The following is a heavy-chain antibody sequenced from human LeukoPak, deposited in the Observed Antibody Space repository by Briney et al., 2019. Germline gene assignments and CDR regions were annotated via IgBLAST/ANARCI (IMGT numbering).Heavy chain of an antibody. Sequence: GGSLRLSCAASGFTFNSYAMSWVRQAPGKGLECVSAIVGNGGRTYYADSVKGRFTIFRDNSKNTLYLQMNSLRAEDTAVYYCAKDRLYSPYYYMHVWGKGTTVTVSS. CDR3: AKDRLYSPYYYMHV. D-gene: IGHD3-16*01. V-gene: IGHV3-23*01. J-gene: IGHJ6*03. CDR2: IVGNGGRT. CDR1: GFTFNSYA.